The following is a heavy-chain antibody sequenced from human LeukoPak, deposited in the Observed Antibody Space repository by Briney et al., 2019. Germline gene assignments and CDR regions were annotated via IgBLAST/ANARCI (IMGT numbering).Heavy chain of an antibody. Sequence: ASVKASCKASGYTFTGYYMHWVRQAPGQGLEWMGWINPNSGGTNYAQKFQGRVTMTRDTSISTAYMELSRLRSDDTAVYYCARGSYSYYYYMDVWGKGTTVTVSS. CDR1: GYTFTGYY. J-gene: IGHJ6*03. CDR3: ARGSYSYYYYMDV. CDR2: INPNSGGT. D-gene: IGHD1-26*01. V-gene: IGHV1-2*02.